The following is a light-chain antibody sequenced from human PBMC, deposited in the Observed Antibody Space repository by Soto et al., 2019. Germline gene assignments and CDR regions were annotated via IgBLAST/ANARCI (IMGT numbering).Light chain of an antibody. Sequence: QSALTQPPSASGSPGQSVTISCAGTSSDVGAYRYVSWYQQYPGKAPKLVIYEVNKRPSGVPDRFSGSKSGNTASLTVSGLQAEDEADYYCASYAGSSSVFGTGTKVIVL. CDR3: ASYAGSSSV. J-gene: IGLJ1*01. CDR1: SSDVGAYRY. CDR2: EVN. V-gene: IGLV2-8*01.